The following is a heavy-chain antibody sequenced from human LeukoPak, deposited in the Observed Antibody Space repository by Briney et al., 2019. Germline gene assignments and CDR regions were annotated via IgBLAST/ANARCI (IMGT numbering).Heavy chain of an antibody. D-gene: IGHD3-9*01. CDR2: INAGNGNT. CDR3: ARSQEELRYFVPGDY. V-gene: IGHV1-3*01. Sequence: ASVKVSCKASGYTFTSYAMHWVRQAPGQRLEWMGWINAGNGNTKYSQKFQGRVTITRDTSASTAYMELSSLRSEDTAVYYCARSQEELRYFVPGDYWGQGTLVTVSS. J-gene: IGHJ4*02. CDR1: GYTFTSYA.